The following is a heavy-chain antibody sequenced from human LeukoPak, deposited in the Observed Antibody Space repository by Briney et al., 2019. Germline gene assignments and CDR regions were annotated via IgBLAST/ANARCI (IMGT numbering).Heavy chain of an antibody. J-gene: IGHJ4*02. CDR3: AKGRANWDRYYFDY. Sequence: GGSLRLSRAASGFTFSSYAMSWVRQAPGKGLEWVSAISGSGGSTYYADSVKGRFTISRDNSKNTLYLQMNSLRAEDTAVYYCAKGRANWDRYYFDYWGQGTLVTVSS. CDR1: GFTFSSYA. D-gene: IGHD7-27*01. V-gene: IGHV3-23*01. CDR2: ISGSGGST.